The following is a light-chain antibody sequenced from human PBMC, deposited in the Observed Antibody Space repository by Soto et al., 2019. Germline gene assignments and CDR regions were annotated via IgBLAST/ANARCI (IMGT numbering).Light chain of an antibody. Sequence: AIRMTQSPSSLSASAGARVAISCRASQDVGRYLAWYQQKPGQAPKLLIYVASTLQSGVPSRFSGGESGTAFTLTISCLQAEEFATYYCQRYKNFPWTFRQGTQVEIK. J-gene: IGKJ1*01. CDR1: QDVGRY. CDR2: VAS. CDR3: QRYKNFPWT. V-gene: IGKV1-8*01.